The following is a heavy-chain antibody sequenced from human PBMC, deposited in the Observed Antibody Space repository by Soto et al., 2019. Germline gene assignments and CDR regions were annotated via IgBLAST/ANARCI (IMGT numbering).Heavy chain of an antibody. CDR3: AADVPVESPLIDH. J-gene: IGHJ4*02. D-gene: IGHD2-8*01. CDR1: GGSVSSGSYY. CDR2: IYYSGST. V-gene: IGHV4-61*01. Sequence: PSETLSLTCTVSGGSVSSGSYYWSWIRQPPGKGLEWIGYIYYSGSTNYNPSLKSRVTISVDTSKNQFSLKLSSVTAADTAVYYCAADVPVESPLIDHWGQGILVTVSS.